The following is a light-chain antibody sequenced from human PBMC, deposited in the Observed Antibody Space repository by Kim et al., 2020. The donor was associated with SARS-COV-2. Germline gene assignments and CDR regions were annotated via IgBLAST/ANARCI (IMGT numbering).Light chain of an antibody. CDR2: QDS. CDR1: KMGDKY. V-gene: IGLV3-1*01. CDR3: QAWDSSTVV. J-gene: IGLJ2*01. Sequence: VAPGQTASITCSGDKMGDKYACWYQQKPGQSPVLVIYQDSKRPSGIPERFSGSNSGNTATLTISGTQAMDEADYYCQAWDSSTVVFGGGTQLTVL.